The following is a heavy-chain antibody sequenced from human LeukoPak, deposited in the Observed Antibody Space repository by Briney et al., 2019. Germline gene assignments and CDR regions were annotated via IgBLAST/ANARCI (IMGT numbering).Heavy chain of an antibody. CDR2: IYTSGST. J-gene: IGHJ4*02. CDR3: AREQLWFDY. V-gene: IGHV4-61*02. CDR1: GGSISSGSYY. Sequence: PSQTLSLTCTVSGGSISSGSYYWSWIRQPAGKGLEWIGRIYTSGSTNYNPSLKGRVTISVDTSKNQFSLKLSSVTAADTAVYYCAREQLWFDYWGQGTLVTVSS. D-gene: IGHD5-18*01.